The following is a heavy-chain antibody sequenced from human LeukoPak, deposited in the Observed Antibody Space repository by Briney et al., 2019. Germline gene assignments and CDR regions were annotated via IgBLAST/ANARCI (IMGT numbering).Heavy chain of an antibody. D-gene: IGHD3-10*01. CDR1: GFXVSSDY. CDR2: IYSSSIT. V-gene: IGHV3-53*04. J-gene: IGHJ3*02. CDR3: ARGRGAANDAFDI. Sequence: PGGSLRLSCAASGFXVSSDYMSWVRQAPGKGLEWVSVIYSSSITSYADSVKGRFTISRHNSKNTLYLQMNSLRADDTAVYYCARGRGAANDAFDIWGQGTMVTVSS.